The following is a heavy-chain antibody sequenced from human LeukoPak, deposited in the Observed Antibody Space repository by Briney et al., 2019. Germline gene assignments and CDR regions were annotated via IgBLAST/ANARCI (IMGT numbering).Heavy chain of an antibody. V-gene: IGHV3-7*01. CDR1: GFTFSSYW. Sequence: GGSLRLSCSASGFTFSSYWMSWVRQAPGKGLEWVANINLDGSVKYHVDSVKGRFTISRDNARNSLYLQMNSLRAEDTAVYYCARDQRDSLFWGQGTLVTVSS. J-gene: IGHJ4*02. D-gene: IGHD2-15*01. CDR3: ARDQRDSLF. CDR2: INLDGSVK.